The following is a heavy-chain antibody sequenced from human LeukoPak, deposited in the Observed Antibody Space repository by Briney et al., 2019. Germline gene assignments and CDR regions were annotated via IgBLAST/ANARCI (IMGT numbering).Heavy chain of an antibody. J-gene: IGHJ4*02. D-gene: IGHD6-13*01. Sequence: GGSLRLSCAASGFTFGNYAVNWVRQAPGKGLEWVSFISGSGVNTYYADSVKGRFTISRDNAKNSLYLQVNSLRAEDTAVYYCARPTIAAAGNFEYWGQGTLVTVSP. CDR1: GFTFGNYA. CDR2: ISGSGVNT. CDR3: ARPTIAAAGNFEY. V-gene: IGHV3-23*01.